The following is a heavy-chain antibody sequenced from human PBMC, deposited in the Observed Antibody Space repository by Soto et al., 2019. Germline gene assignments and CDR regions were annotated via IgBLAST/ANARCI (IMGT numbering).Heavy chain of an antibody. Sequence: SETLSLTCTVSGGSIKVGGYYWGWIRQPPGKGLEWVATIYYSGTTYYNPSLKSRLTISLDTSRNQFSLDLTSVTAADTAVYYCARLAYSHYSTWGQGTLVTV. CDR3: ARLAYSHYST. V-gene: IGHV4-39*01. CDR2: IYYSGTT. CDR1: GGSIKVGGYY. J-gene: IGHJ4*02. D-gene: IGHD5-12*01.